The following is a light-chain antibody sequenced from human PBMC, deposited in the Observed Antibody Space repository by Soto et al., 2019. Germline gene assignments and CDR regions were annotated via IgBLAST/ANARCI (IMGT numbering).Light chain of an antibody. J-gene: IGKJ2*01. CDR1: QSVSSN. V-gene: IGKV3-15*01. Sequence: EIVMTQSPATLSVSPGERATLSCRASQSVSSNLAWYQQKPGQAPRLLIYGASTRATGIPARFSGSGSGTECTLTISSLQAEDVAVYYGQQYNNWPYTFGQGTKLEIK. CDR2: GAS. CDR3: QQYNNWPYT.